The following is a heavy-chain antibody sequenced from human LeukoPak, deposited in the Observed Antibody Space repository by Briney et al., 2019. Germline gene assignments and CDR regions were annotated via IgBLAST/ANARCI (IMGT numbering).Heavy chain of an antibody. Sequence: ASVKVSCKASGYTFTGYYMHWVRQAPGQGLEWMGWINPNSGGTNYAQKFQGRVTMTRDTSISTAYMELSRLRSDDTAVYYCARLPDDFWSGYHGDYWGQGTLVTVSS. CDR2: INPNSGGT. V-gene: IGHV1-2*02. J-gene: IGHJ4*02. CDR3: ARLPDDFWSGYHGDY. CDR1: GYTFTGYY. D-gene: IGHD3-3*01.